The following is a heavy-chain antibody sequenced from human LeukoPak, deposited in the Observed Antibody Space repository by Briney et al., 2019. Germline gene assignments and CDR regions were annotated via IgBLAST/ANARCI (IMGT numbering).Heavy chain of an antibody. CDR3: ARHLMGAHSVTIDY. CDR2: IYYSGST. V-gene: IGHV4-39*07. CDR1: GGSISSSSYY. Sequence: SETLSLTCTVSGGSISSSSYYWGWIRQPPGKGLEWIGSIYYSGSTYYNPSLKSRVTISVDTSKNQFSLNLISVTAADTAVYFCARHLMGAHSVTIDYWGQGTPVTVSS. J-gene: IGHJ4*02. D-gene: IGHD4-17*01.